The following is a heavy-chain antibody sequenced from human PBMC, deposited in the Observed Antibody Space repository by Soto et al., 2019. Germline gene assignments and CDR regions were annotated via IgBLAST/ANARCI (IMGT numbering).Heavy chain of an antibody. V-gene: IGHV4-59*08. CDR3: ARYCSSTSCYALWYFDL. CDR1: GGSISSYY. Sequence: QVQLQESGPGLVKPSETLSLTCTVSGGSISSYYWSWIRQPPGKGLEWIGYIYYSGSTNYNPSLNSRVTISVDTSKNQFSLKLRSVTAADTAVYYCARYCSSTSCYALWYFDLWGRGTLVTVSS. CDR2: IYYSGST. J-gene: IGHJ2*01. D-gene: IGHD2-2*01.